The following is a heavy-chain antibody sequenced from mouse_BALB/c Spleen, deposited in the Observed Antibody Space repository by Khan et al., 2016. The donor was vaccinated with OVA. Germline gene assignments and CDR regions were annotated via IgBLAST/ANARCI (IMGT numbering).Heavy chain of an antibody. CDR3: ARGGYSSFAY. Sequence: EVQLQQSGTVLARPGASVKMSCKASGYSFTSYLIHWVKQRPGQGLEWIGDIYPGNSDTTYNQKFKETAKLNAGSSANTAYMELSSLTNEDSAVYYCARGGYSSFAYWGQGTLVTVSA. D-gene: IGHD1-3*01. CDR2: IYPGNSDT. J-gene: IGHJ3*01. CDR1: GYSFTSYL. V-gene: IGHV1-5*01.